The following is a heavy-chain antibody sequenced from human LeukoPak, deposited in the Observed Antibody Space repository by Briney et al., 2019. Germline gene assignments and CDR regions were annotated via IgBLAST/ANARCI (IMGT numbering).Heavy chain of an antibody. D-gene: IGHD2-2*01. CDR3: ARGVVPAALNPISPYYYYYYMDV. CDR1: GGSFSGYY. CDR2: IIHSGST. J-gene: IGHJ6*03. Sequence: PSETLSLTCAVYGGSFSGYYWSWIRQPPGKGLEWIGEIIHSGSTNYNPSLKSRVTISVDTSKNQFSLKLSSVTAADTAVYYCARGVVPAALNPISPYYYYYYMDVWGKGTTVTVSS. V-gene: IGHV4-34*01.